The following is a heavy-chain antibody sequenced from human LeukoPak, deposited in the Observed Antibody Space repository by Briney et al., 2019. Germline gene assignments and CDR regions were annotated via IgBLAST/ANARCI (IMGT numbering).Heavy chain of an antibody. CDR2: FDPEDGET. CDR3: ATTAQRGPYYYYYMDV. J-gene: IGHJ6*03. Sequence: ASVKVSCKVSGYTLTELSMHWVRQAPGKGLEWMGGFDPEDGETIYAQKFQGRVTMTEDTSTDTAYMELSSLRSEDTAVYYCATTAQRGPYYYYYMDVWGKGTTVTVSS. V-gene: IGHV1-24*01. D-gene: IGHD1-26*01. CDR1: GYTLTELS.